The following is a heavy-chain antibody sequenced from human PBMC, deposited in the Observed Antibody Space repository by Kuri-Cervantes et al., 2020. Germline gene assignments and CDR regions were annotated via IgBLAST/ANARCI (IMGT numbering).Heavy chain of an antibody. V-gene: IGHV4-34*01. CDR2: IYHSGTT. J-gene: IGHJ4*02. Sequence: ESLKISCAVSGGSFTSYYWTWIRQSPGKGLEWIGTIYHSGTTYYNPSLKRRVTISLDTSKNQFSLKLSSATAADTAVYYCARVRDGYNYYFDYWGQGTLVTDSS. CDR1: GGSFTSYY. CDR3: ARVRDGYNYYFDY. D-gene: IGHD5-24*01.